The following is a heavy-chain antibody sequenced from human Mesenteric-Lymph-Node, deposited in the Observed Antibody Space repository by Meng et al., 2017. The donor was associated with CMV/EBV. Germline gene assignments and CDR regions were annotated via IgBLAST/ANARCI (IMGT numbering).Heavy chain of an antibody. J-gene: IGHJ6*02. CDR3: ARKGSASPNPQSYSLNYYYGMDV. CDR2: ISSGGSYI. V-gene: IGHV3-21*01. D-gene: IGHD2-2*01. CDR1: RFTFSSHS. Sequence: GGSLRLSCAASRFTFSSHSMNWVRQAPGMGLEWVSSISSGGSYIYHADSVKGRFTISRDNAKDSLYLQMNSLRVEDTAVYYCARKGSASPNPQSYSLNYYYGMDVWGQGTTVTVSS.